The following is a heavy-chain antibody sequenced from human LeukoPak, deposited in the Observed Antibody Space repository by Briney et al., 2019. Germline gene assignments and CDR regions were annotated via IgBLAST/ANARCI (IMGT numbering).Heavy chain of an antibody. CDR3: ASSLYDILTGYYYYYGMDV. J-gene: IGHJ6*04. D-gene: IGHD3-9*01. CDR2: INAGNGNT. CDR1: GYTFTSYA. Sequence: ASVKVSCKASGYTFTSYAMHWVRQAPGQRLEWMGWINAGNGNTEYSQKFQGRVTITRDTSASTAYMELSSLRSEDTAVYYCASSLYDILTGYYYYYGMDVWGKGTTVTVSS. V-gene: IGHV1-3*01.